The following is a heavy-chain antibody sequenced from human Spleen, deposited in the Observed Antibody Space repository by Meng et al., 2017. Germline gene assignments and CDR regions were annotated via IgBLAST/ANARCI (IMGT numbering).Heavy chain of an antibody. CDR3: TKNDFYCLGY. CDR2: IYHSGST. J-gene: IGHJ4*02. D-gene: IGHD2-21*01. CDR1: GASISSDNW. Sequence: HVQLQESGPGLVKPSGTLSLTCAVSGASISSDNWWSWVRQPPGKGLEWIGEIYHSGSTNYNPSLKSRITISVDKPKNQFSLTLSSVTAADTAVYYCTKNDFYCLGYWGQGTLVTVSS. V-gene: IGHV4-4*02.